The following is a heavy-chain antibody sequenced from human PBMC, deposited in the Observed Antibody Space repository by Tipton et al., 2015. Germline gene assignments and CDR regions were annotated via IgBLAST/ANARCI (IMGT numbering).Heavy chain of an antibody. CDR3: ARGRAPAWGFTWFDP. D-gene: IGHD7-27*01. V-gene: IGHV4-61*01. Sequence: TLSLTCTVSGGSVSSGSYYWSWIRQPPGKGLEWIGEINHSGSTNYNPSLKSRVTISVDTSKNQFSLKLSSVTAADTAVYYCARGRAPAWGFTWFDPWGQGILVTVSS. CDR1: GGSVSSGSYY. CDR2: INHSGST. J-gene: IGHJ5*02.